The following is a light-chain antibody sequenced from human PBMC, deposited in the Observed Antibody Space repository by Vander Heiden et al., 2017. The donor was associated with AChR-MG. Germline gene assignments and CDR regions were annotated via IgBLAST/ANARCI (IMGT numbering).Light chain of an antibody. CDR3: SSYTSSSTLVV. V-gene: IGLV2-14*03. CDR2: DVS. CDR1: SSDVGGYNY. J-gene: IGLJ2*01. Sequence: QSALTQPASASGSPGQSITISCTGTSSDVGGYNYVSWYQQHPGKAPKLMIYDVSNRPSGVSNRFSGSKSANTASLTISGLQAEDEADYYCSSYTSSSTLVVFGGGTKLTVL.